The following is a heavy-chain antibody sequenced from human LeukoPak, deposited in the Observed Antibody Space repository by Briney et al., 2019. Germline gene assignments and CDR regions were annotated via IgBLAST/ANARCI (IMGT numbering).Heavy chain of an antibody. D-gene: IGHD4-17*01. J-gene: IGHJ2*01. CDR1: GGSISSYY. Sequence: SETLSLTCTVSGGSISSYYWSWIRQPPGKGLEWIGYIYYSGSTNYNPSLKSRVTISVDTSKNQFSLKLSSVTAADTAVYYCARVGRDYGDFDLWGRGTLVTVSS. CDR2: IYYSGST. CDR3: ARVGRDYGDFDL. V-gene: IGHV4-59*01.